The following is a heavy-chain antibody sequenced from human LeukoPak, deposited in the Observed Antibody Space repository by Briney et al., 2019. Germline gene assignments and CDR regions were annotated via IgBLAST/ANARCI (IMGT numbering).Heavy chain of an antibody. D-gene: IGHD3-10*01. CDR2: ISHSGST. CDR1: GGSFSGYY. J-gene: IGHJ4*02. CDR3: AREVRSGSYYKVLDY. V-gene: IGHV4-34*01. Sequence: SETLSLTCAVYGGSFSGYYWSWIRQPPGKGLEWIGEISHSGSTNYNPSLKSRVTISEDTSKNQFSLKLSSVTAADTAVYYCAREVRSGSYYKVLDYWGQGTLVTVSS.